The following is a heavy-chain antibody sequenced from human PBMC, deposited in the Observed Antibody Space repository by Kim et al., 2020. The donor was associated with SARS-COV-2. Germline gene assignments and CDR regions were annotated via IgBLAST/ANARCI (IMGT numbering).Heavy chain of an antibody. Sequence: GGSLRLSCAASGFTFSSYAMHWVRQAPGKGLEWVAVISYDGSNKYYADSVKGRFTISRDNSKNTLYLQMNSLRAEDTAVYYCARGSVGGQWELLLNYFDYWGQGTLVTVSS. CDR1: GFTFSSYA. V-gene: IGHV3-30-3*01. J-gene: IGHJ4*02. CDR3: ARGSVGGQWELLLNYFDY. D-gene: IGHD1-26*01. CDR2: ISYDGSNK.